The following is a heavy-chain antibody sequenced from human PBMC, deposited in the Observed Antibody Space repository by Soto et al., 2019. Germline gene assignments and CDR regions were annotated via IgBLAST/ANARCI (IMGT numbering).Heavy chain of an antibody. Sequence: ESGGGVVQPGRSLRLSCAASGFTFSSYGMHWVRQAPGKGLEWVAVISYDGSNKYYADSVKGRFTISRDNSKNTLYLQMNSLRAEDTAVYYCAKEDIVVVPAAIMWVDGMDVWGQGTTVTVSS. CDR1: GFTFSSYG. CDR2: ISYDGSNK. CDR3: AKEDIVVVPAAIMWVDGMDV. J-gene: IGHJ6*02. V-gene: IGHV3-30*18. D-gene: IGHD2-2*01.